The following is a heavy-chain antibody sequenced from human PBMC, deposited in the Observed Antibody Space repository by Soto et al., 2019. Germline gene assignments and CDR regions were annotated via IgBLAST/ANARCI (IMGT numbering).Heavy chain of an antibody. V-gene: IGHV3-74*01. CDR1: GFTFSSYW. D-gene: IGHD6-19*01. J-gene: IGHJ4*02. Sequence: GGSLRLSCAASGFTFSSYWMYWVRQAPGKGLVWVSRINSDGSSTSYADFVKGRFTISRDNTKNTLYLQMNSLRAEDTAVYYCASSYSSGTDHWGQGTLVTVSS. CDR2: INSDGSST. CDR3: ASSYSSGTDH.